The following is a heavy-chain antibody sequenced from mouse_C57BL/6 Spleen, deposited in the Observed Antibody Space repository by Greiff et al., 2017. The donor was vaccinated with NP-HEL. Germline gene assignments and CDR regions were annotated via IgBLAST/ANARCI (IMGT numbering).Heavy chain of an antibody. V-gene: IGHV1-50*01. CDR1: GYTFTSYW. D-gene: IGHD2-3*01. CDR2: LDPSDSYT. J-gene: IGHJ2*01. CDR3: ARYGGWFLYFDY. Sequence: QVQLQQPGAELVKPGASVKLSCKASGYTFTSYWMQWVKPRPGQGLEWIGELDPSDSYTTYNQKFKGKATLTVDTSSSTAYMQLSSLTSEDSAVYYCARYGGWFLYFDYWGQGTTLTVSS.